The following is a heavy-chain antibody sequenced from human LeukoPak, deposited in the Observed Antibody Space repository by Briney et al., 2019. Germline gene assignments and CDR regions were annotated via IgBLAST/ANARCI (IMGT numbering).Heavy chain of an antibody. Sequence: PSQTLSLTCTASGGSFSSGSYYWNWFRQPAGKGLEWIGRISGSGSTTSDPSLKSRVTISIDRSKDLLSLKVTSVTAADTAVYYCARVPINQGADSSGQGTLVTVSS. CDR1: GGSFSSGSYY. V-gene: IGHV4-61*02. D-gene: IGHD1-14*01. CDR2: ISGSGST. CDR3: ARVPINQGADS. J-gene: IGHJ4*02.